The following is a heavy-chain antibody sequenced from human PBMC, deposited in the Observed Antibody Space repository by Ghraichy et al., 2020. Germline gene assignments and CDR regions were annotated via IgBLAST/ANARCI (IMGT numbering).Heavy chain of an antibody. D-gene: IGHD2-8*01. Sequence: GESLNISCAASGFTFSSYAMTWVRQAPGKGLEWVSGISGGGESTYYADSVKGRFTISRDNSKNTLYLQMNSLRAEDTAVYYCAKGLRDCSSGVCYTPIDYWGQGTLVTVSS. CDR1: GFTFSSYA. V-gene: IGHV3-23*01. CDR3: AKGLRDCSSGVCYTPIDY. J-gene: IGHJ4*02. CDR2: ISGGGEST.